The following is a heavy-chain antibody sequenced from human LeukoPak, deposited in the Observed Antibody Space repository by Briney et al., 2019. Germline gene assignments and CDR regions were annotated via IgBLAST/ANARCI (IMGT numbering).Heavy chain of an antibody. D-gene: IGHD6-19*01. J-gene: IGHJ4*02. CDR1: GFTFSSYA. Sequence: GGSLRLSCAASGFTFSSYAMSWVRQAPGKGLEWVSVVSGSGDTTYYADSVKGRFTISRDNSKNTLYLQMNSLRAEDTAVYYCAKSSSGWSGYDYWGQGTLVTVSS. CDR2: VSGSGDTT. V-gene: IGHV3-23*01. CDR3: AKSSSGWSGYDY.